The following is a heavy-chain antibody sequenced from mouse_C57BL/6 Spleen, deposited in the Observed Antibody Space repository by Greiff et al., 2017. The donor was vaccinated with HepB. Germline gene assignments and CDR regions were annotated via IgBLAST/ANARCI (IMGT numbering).Heavy chain of an antibody. Sequence: QVQLQQPGAELVMPGASVKLSCKASGYTFTSYWMHWVKQRPGQGLEWIGEIDPSDSYTNYNQKFKGKSTLTVDKSSITAYIQRSSLTSEDSAVYYCAIALVATDYWGQGTTLTVSS. CDR3: AIALVATDY. CDR1: GYTFTSYW. D-gene: IGHD1-1*01. V-gene: IGHV1-69*01. J-gene: IGHJ2*01. CDR2: IDPSDSYT.